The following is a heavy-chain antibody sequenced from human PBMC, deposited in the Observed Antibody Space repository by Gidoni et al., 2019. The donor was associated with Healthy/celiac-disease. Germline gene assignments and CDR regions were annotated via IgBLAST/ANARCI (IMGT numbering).Heavy chain of an antibody. V-gene: IGHV3-23*01. CDR2: ISGSGGST. CDR3: AKGLVDWELAAFDY. Sequence: EVQLLESGGGLVQPGGSLSLSFAPSGFTFSSYAMSWVRQAPGKGLELFSAISGSGGSTYYADSVKGRFTISRDNSKNTLYLQMNSLRAEDTAVYYCAKGLVDWELAAFDYWGQGTLVTVSS. CDR1: GFTFSSYA. D-gene: IGHD1-26*01. J-gene: IGHJ4*02.